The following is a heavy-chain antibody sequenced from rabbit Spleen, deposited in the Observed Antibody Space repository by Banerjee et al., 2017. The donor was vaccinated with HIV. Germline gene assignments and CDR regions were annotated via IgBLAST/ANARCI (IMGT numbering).Heavy chain of an antibody. CDR2: IDTGSSGFT. V-gene: IGHV1S45*01. CDR3: ARDTGTSFSTYGMDL. CDR1: GVSFSGNSY. J-gene: IGHJ6*01. Sequence: QEQLKETGGGLVKPGASLTLTCIASGVSFSGNSYMCWVRQAPGKGLEWIACIDTGSSGFTYFASWAKGRFTISKTSSTTVTLQMTSLTAADTATYFCARDTGTSFSTYGMDLWGPGTLVTVS. D-gene: IGHD8-1*01.